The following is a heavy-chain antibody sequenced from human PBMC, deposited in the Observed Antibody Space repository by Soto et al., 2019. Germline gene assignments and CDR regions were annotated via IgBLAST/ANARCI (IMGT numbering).Heavy chain of an antibody. CDR1: GYTFNNYG. J-gene: IGHJ6*02. CDR3: ARANGDYYYYYGMDV. CDR2: ISFYNGKT. Sequence: QVQLVQSGAEVKKPGASVKVSCKASGYTFNNYGLTWVRQAPGQGLEWMGWISFYNGKTNYAQQFQGRVTMTTDTSTSTAYMELRSLTSDDTAVYYCARANGDYYYYYGMDVWGQGTTVTVSS. V-gene: IGHV1-18*01. D-gene: IGHD7-27*01.